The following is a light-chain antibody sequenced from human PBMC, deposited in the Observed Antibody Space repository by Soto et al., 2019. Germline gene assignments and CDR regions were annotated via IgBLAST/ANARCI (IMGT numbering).Light chain of an antibody. Sequence: DIQMTQSPSFLSASVGDRVTITCRASQTVINYLNWDQQKPGKAPKLLIYAASSLQSGVPSRFSGSGSGTDFTLTISSLQPEDFATYHCQQTYISPFTFGGGTKVEPK. CDR2: AAS. CDR1: QTVINY. V-gene: IGKV1-39*01. J-gene: IGKJ4*01. CDR3: QQTYISPFT.